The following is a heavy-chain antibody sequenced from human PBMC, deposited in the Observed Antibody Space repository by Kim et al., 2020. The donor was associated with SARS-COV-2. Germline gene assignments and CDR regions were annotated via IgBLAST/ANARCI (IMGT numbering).Heavy chain of an antibody. J-gene: IGHJ4*02. Sequence: ADCVKGRFTISRANAKNSLYLQMNSLRAEDPAVYYCARAPPYDSSGYYTYWGQGTLVTVSS. D-gene: IGHD3-22*01. V-gene: IGHV3-11*01. CDR3: ARAPPYDSSGYYTY.